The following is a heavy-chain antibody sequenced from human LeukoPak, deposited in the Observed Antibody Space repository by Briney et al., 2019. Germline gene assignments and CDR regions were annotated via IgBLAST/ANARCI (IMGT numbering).Heavy chain of an antibody. CDR3: ARVGYFDWLLSPPDY. Sequence: GGPLRLSCAASGFTFSSYWMSWVRQAPGKGLEWVANIKQDGSEKYYVDSVKGRFTISRDNAKNSLYLQMNSLRAEDTAVYYCARVGYFDWLLSPPDYWGQGTLVTVSS. CDR1: GFTFSSYW. D-gene: IGHD3-9*01. CDR2: IKQDGSEK. J-gene: IGHJ4*02. V-gene: IGHV3-7*03.